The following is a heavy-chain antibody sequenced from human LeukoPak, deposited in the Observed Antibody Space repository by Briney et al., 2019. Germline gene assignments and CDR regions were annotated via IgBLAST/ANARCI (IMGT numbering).Heavy chain of an antibody. J-gene: IGHJ3*02. CDR3: ARGADAFDN. V-gene: IGHV3-13*04. Sequence: GGSLRLSCAASGIDFSSYDMHWVRQTPGKGLEWVSTIGTAGDAYYPGSVKGRFTISRENAKNSLYLQMNSLRAGDTAVYYCARGADAFDNWGQGTMVTVSS. CDR2: IGTAGDA. CDR1: GIDFSSYD.